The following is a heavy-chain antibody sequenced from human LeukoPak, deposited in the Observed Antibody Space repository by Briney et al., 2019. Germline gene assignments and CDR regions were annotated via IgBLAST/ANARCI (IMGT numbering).Heavy chain of an antibody. CDR3: ARVAAPEGHAYYFDY. J-gene: IGHJ4*02. Sequence: GGSLRLSCXASGFTVSXXXXXXXXQAXXXXLXXXXXIXSGGLTYYADSVKGRFTISRDNSKNPLYLQMNSLRPEDTAVYYCARVAAPEGHAYYFDYWGQGTLVTVSS. V-gene: IGHV3-66*01. CDR1: GFTVSXXX. CDR2: IXSGGLT.